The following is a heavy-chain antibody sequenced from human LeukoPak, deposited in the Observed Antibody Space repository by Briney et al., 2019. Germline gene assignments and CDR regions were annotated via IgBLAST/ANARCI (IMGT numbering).Heavy chain of an antibody. Sequence: GGSLRLSCAASGFTFSSYGMSWVRQAPGKGLEWVSAISGSGGSTYYADSVKGRFTISRDNSKNTLYLQMNSLRAEDTAVYYCARGVVPAAIRNTRYYYMDVWGKGTTVTISS. CDR2: ISGSGGST. CDR3: ARGVVPAAIRNTRYYYMDV. CDR1: GFTFSSYG. D-gene: IGHD2-2*01. V-gene: IGHV3-23*01. J-gene: IGHJ6*03.